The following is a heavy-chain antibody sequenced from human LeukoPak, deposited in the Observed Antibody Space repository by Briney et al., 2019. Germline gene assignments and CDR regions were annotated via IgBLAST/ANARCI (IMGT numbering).Heavy chain of an antibody. CDR1: GGSISSGGYY. Sequence: PSETLSLTCTVSGGSISSGGYYWSWIRQHPGKGLEWIGYIYYSGSTYYNPSLKSRVTISVDTSKNQFSLKLSSVTAADTAVYYCARGTGDHRWKRYWYFDLWGRGTLVTVSS. CDR2: IYYSGST. J-gene: IGHJ2*01. D-gene: IGHD7-27*01. CDR3: ARGTGDHRWKRYWYFDL. V-gene: IGHV4-31*03.